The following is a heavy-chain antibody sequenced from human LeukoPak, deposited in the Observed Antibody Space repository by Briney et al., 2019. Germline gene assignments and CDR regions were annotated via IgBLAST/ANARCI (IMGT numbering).Heavy chain of an antibody. J-gene: IGHJ2*01. CDR1: GFTFSDYY. Sequence: PGGSLRLSCAASGFTFSDYYLSWIRQAPGKGLEWVSYISSSGSTTYYADSVKGRFTISRDNAKNSLYLQMNSLRADDTAVHYCARASIGSYWFFDLWGRGTQVTVSS. V-gene: IGHV3-11*01. CDR2: ISSSGSTT. CDR3: ARASIGSYWFFDL. D-gene: IGHD1-26*01.